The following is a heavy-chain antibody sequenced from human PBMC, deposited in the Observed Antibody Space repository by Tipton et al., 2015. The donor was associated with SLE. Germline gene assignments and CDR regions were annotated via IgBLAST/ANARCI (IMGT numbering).Heavy chain of an antibody. J-gene: IGHJ2*01. D-gene: IGHD2-8*01. CDR2: MYHTGST. CDR3: ASPMLSNWYFDL. Sequence: TLSLTCTVSGGSTNSYYWTWIRQPLEKGLEWIGTMYHTGSTNYNPSLKSRVTISVDTSKNQFSLKLSSVTAADTAVYYCASPMLSNWYFDLWGRGTLVTVSS. V-gene: IGHV4-4*08. CDR1: GGSTNSYY.